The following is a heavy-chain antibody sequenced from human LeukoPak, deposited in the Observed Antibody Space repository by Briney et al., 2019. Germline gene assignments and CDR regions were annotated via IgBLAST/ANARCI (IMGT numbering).Heavy chain of an antibody. V-gene: IGHV3-30-3*01. CDR1: GFTFSSYA. D-gene: IGHD3-3*01. CDR3: AREDGGFLEWLTYYYYYYGMDV. CDR2: ISYDGSNK. J-gene: IGHJ6*02. Sequence: PGGSLRLSCAASGFTFSSYAMHWVRQAPGKGLEWVAVISYDGSNKYYADSVKGRFTISRDNSKNTLYLQMNSLRAEDTAVYYCAREDGGFLEWLTYYYYYYGMDVRGQGTTVTVSS.